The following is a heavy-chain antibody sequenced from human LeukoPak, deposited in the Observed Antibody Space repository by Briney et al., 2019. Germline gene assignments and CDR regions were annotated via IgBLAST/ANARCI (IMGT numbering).Heavy chain of an antibody. CDR2: ISAYNGNT. V-gene: IGHV1-18*01. D-gene: IGHD3-22*01. CDR3: ARVHYYDSSGYYYESFDY. CDR1: GYTFTSYG. J-gene: IGHJ4*02. Sequence: ASVKVSCKASGYTFTSYGISWVRQAPGQGLEWMGWISAYNGNTNYAQKLQSRVTMTTDTSTSTAYMELRSLRSDDTAVYYCARVHYYDSSGYYYESFDYWGQGTLVTVSS.